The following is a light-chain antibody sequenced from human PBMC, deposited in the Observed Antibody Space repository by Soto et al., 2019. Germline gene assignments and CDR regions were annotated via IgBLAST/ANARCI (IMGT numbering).Light chain of an antibody. Sequence: NFMLTQPHSVSESPGKTVTISCTRSSGSIASNYVQWYQQRPGSAPTTVIYEDNQRPSGVPDRFSGSIDSSSNSASLTISGLKTEDEADYCCQSYDSSIHFGGGTKLTVL. CDR1: SGSIASNY. J-gene: IGLJ2*01. CDR2: EDN. CDR3: QSYDSSIH. V-gene: IGLV6-57*03.